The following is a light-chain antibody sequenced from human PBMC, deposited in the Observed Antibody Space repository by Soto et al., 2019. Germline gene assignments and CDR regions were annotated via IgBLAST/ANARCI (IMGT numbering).Light chain of an antibody. CDR2: DTS. CDR1: QSVSSN. V-gene: IGKV3-15*01. J-gene: IGKJ4*01. CDR3: QPYNNWPLT. Sequence: EVVMTQSPVTLSLSPGERATLSCRASQSVSSNLAWYQQKPGQAPRLLIYDTSTRATGVPARFSGSRSGPEFTLTINSLQSEDFAIYYCQPYNNWPLTFGGGTKVDIK.